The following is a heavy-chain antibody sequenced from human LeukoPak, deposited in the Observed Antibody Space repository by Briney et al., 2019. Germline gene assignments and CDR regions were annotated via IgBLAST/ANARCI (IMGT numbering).Heavy chain of an antibody. J-gene: IGHJ6*03. CDR3: ARGRVGNRARLYYYYYMDV. CDR1: GFTFSSYW. V-gene: IGHV3-7*01. D-gene: IGHD1-26*01. CDR2: IKQDGSEK. Sequence: GGSLRLSCAASGFTFSSYWMSWVRQAPGKGLEWVANIKQDGSEKYYVDSVKGRFTISRDNAKNSLYLQMNSLRAEDTAVYYCARGRVGNRARLYYYYYMDVWGKGTTVTVSS.